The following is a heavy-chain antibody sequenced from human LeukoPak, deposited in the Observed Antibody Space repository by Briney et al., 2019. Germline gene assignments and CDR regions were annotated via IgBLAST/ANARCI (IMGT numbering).Heavy chain of an antibody. CDR3: VCMVASGYSYYFDY. CDR1: GYSISSGYY. Sequence: PSETLSLTCTVSGYSISSGYYWGWIRQPPGKGLEWIGSIYHSGSTYYNPSLKSRVTISVDTSKNQFSLKLSSVTAADTAVYYCVCMVASGYSYYFDYWGQGTLVTVSS. V-gene: IGHV4-38-2*02. J-gene: IGHJ4*02. CDR2: IYHSGST. D-gene: IGHD3-3*01.